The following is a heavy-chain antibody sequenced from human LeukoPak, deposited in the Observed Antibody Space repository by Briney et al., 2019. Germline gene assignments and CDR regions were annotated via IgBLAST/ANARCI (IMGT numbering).Heavy chain of an antibody. D-gene: IGHD2-2*01. J-gene: IGHJ4*02. CDR2: IKQDGSEK. CDR1: GFTFSNYW. CDR3: ARALDSSSSRYQAFEY. V-gene: IGHV3-7*01. Sequence: GGSLRLSCAASGFTFSNYWMSWVRQAPGKGLEWVANIKQDGSEKYYVDSVNGRFTISRDNAKNSLYLQMNSLRAEDTAVYYCARALDSSSSRYQAFEYWGQGTLVTVSS.